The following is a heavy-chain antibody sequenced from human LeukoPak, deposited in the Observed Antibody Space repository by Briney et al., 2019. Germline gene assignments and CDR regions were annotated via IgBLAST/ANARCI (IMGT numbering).Heavy chain of an antibody. D-gene: IGHD3-22*01. V-gene: IGHV3-11*01. Sequence: GGSLRLSCAASGFTFSDYYMSWIRQAPGKGLEWVSHISSSGSTRYYADSVKGRFTISRDNAKNSLYLQMNSLRAEDTAVYYCARTAYYYDSSGCDDAFDIWGQGTMVTASS. CDR3: ARTAYYYDSSGCDDAFDI. J-gene: IGHJ3*02. CDR2: ISSSGSTR. CDR1: GFTFSDYY.